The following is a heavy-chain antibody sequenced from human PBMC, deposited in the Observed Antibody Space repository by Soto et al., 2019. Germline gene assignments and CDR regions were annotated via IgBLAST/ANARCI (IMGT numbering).Heavy chain of an antibody. V-gene: IGHV4-59*08. CDR3: ARLERYSSGWYWVDAFDI. D-gene: IGHD6-19*01. CDR1: GGSISSYY. Sequence: SETLSLTCTVSGGSISSYYWSWIRQPPGKGLEWIGYIYYSGSTNYNPSLKSRVTISVDTSKNQFSLKLSSVTAADTAVYYCARLERYSSGWYWVDAFDIWGQGTMVTVSS. CDR2: IYYSGST. J-gene: IGHJ3*02.